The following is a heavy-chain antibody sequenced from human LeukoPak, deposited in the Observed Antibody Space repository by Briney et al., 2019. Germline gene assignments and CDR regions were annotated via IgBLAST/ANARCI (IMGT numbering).Heavy chain of an antibody. CDR2: IYHSGST. J-gene: IGHJ5*02. D-gene: IGHD2-2*01. CDR1: GGSISSGGYY. CDR3: ARAQDSYCSSTSCYGGVWFDP. V-gene: IGHV4-30-2*01. Sequence: PSETLSLTCTVSGGSISSGGYYWSWIRQPPGKALEWIGYIYHSGSTYYNPSLKGRVTISVDTSKNQFSLKLSSVTAADTAVYYCARAQDSYCSSTSCYGGVWFDPWGQGILVTVSS.